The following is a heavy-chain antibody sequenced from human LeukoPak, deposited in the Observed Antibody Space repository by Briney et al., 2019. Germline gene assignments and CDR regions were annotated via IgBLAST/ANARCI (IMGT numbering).Heavy chain of an antibody. CDR2: ISSSSSYI. V-gene: IGHV3-21*01. J-gene: IGHJ3*02. CDR3: ASGEVVATIWSDAFDI. D-gene: IGHD5-12*01. CDR1: RFTLSSYS. Sequence: GGSLRLSCALSRFTLSSYSMNWVRQAPGKGLEWVSSISSSSSYIYDADSVKGRFTISRDNAKNSLYLQMNSLRAEDTAVYYCASGEVVATIWSDAFDIWGQGTMVTVSS.